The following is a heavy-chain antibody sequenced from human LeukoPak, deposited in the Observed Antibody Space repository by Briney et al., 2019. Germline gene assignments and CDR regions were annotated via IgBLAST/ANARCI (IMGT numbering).Heavy chain of an antibody. D-gene: IGHD1-1*01. J-gene: IGHJ4*02. CDR3: ASDQRCAFDY. CDR1: GFGFSDNY. V-gene: IGHV3-11*05. Sequence: PGGPLRLSCAASGFGFSDNYMSWVPKAPGKGLEWISYISRNSRYTKYAHSVKGRFTSYSDNAMKSLFLHMNRLRDDDTEVYYCASDQRCAFDYWGQGILVTVSS. CDR2: ISRNSRYT.